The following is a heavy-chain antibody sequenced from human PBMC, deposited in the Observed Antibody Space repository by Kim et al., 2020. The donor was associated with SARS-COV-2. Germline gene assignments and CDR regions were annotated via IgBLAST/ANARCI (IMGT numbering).Heavy chain of an antibody. Sequence: GGSLRLSCAASGFTFSGSAMHWVRQASGKGLEWVGRIRSKANSYATAYAASVKGRFTISRDDSKNTAYLQMNSLKTEDTAVYYCTRHARYCSSTSCLTYWYFDLWGRGTLVTVSS. CDR1: GFTFSGSA. CDR2: IRSKANSYAT. CDR3: TRHARYCSSTSCLTYWYFDL. D-gene: IGHD2-2*01. V-gene: IGHV3-73*01. J-gene: IGHJ2*01.